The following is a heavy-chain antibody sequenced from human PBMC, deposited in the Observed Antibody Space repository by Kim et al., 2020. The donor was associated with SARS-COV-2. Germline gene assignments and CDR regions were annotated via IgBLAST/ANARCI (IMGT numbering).Heavy chain of an antibody. J-gene: IGHJ3*02. CDR2: ET. Sequence: ETIYAQKFQGRVTMTEDTSTDTAYMELSSLRSEDTAVYYCATDNAGAFDIWGQGTMVTVSS. V-gene: IGHV1-24*01. CDR3: ATDNAGAFDI.